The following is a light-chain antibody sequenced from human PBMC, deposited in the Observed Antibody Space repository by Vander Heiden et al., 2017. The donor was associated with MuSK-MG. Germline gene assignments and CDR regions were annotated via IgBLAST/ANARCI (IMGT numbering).Light chain of an antibody. V-gene: IGKV4-1*01. CDR3: QQYYSTPPA. CDR1: QSVLYSSNNKNY. CDR2: WAS. Sequence: DIVMTQSPDSLAVSLGERATINCKSSQSVLYSSNNKNYLAWYQQKPGQPPKLLIYWASTRESGVPDRSSGSGSGIDFTLTISSLQAEDVAVYYCQQYYSTPPAFGPGTKVDIK. J-gene: IGKJ3*01.